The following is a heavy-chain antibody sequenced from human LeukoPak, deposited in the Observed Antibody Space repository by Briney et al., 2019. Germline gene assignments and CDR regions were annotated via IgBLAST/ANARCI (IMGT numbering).Heavy chain of an antibody. CDR2: IYYSGST. D-gene: IGHD3-10*01. Sequence: PSETLSLTCTVSGGSISSSSYYWGWIRQPPGKGLEWIGSIYYSGSTYYNPSLKSRVTISVDTSKNQFSLKLSSVTAADTAVYYCARGLGVAFDYWGQGTLVTVSS. CDR1: GGSISSSSYY. J-gene: IGHJ4*02. CDR3: ARGLGVAFDY. V-gene: IGHV4-39*07.